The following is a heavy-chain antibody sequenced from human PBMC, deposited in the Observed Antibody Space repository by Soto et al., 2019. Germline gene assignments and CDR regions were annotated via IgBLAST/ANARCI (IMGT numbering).Heavy chain of an antibody. CDR2: IWYDGSNE. CDR1: GFAFSTYG. J-gene: IGHJ6*02. D-gene: IGHD1-26*01. V-gene: IGHV3-33*01. Sequence: QVQLVESGGGVVQPGRSLRLSCSASGFAFSTYGMHWVRQAPGKGLEWVTVIWYDGSNEYYADSVKGRFTISRDNSKNSLYLQMNSVRAEDTAGYYWARGGGSGSSFVGYYYYTLDVWGQGTRVSASS. CDR3: ARGGGSGSSFVGYYYYTLDV.